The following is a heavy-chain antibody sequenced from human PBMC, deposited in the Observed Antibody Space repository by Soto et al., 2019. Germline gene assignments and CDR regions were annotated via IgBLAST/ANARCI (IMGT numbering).Heavy chain of an antibody. CDR2: ISAYNGNT. CDR1: GYTFTSYG. D-gene: IGHD2-15*01. J-gene: IGHJ3*02. CDR3: ASSVQVVAATDAFDI. V-gene: IGHV1-18*01. Sequence: ASVKVSCKASGYTFTSYGISWVRQAPGQGLECMGWISAYNGNTNYAQKLQGRVTMTTDTSTSAAYMELRSLRSDDTAVYYCASSVQVVAATDAFDIWGQGTMVTVSS.